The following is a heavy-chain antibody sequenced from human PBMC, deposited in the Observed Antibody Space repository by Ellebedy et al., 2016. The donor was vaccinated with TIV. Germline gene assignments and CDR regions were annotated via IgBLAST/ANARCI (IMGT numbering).Heavy chain of an antibody. V-gene: IGHV3-23*01. CDR2: LTASGDST. Sequence: GESLKISCAVSGLTFSSHGMSWVRQAPGKGLEWVSGLTASGDSTYYADSVKGRFTISRDNSKNTLSLQMNSLRVEDTAVYYGVVTGWRGGTIVPFTYWGQGSLVTVSS. CDR3: VVTGWRGGTIVPFTY. J-gene: IGHJ4*02. D-gene: IGHD2-21*02. CDR1: GLTFSSHG.